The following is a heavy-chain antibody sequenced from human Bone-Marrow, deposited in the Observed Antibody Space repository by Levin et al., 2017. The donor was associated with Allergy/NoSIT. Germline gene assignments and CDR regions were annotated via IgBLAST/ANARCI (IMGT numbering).Heavy chain of an antibody. CDR2: LYPDGHTA. Sequence: GESLKISCEASGFTLSKYYVSWVRQAPGKGLEWLSVLYPDGHTARYADSVKGRSTISRDNSKNTLYLQMEGLRAEDTAIYYCADSILPWGQGTLLTVSS. CDR1: GFTLSKYY. CDR3: ADSILP. J-gene: IGHJ5*02. V-gene: IGHV3-23*03. D-gene: IGHD5-24*01.